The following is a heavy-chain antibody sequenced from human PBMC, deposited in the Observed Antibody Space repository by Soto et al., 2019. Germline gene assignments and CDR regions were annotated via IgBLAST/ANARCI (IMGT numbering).Heavy chain of an antibody. CDR1: GGSISSSSYY. CDR2: IYYIGST. D-gene: IGHD4-17*01. V-gene: IGHV4-39*01. J-gene: IGHJ4*02. CDR3: ASSYGDYVSY. Sequence: QLQLQESGPGLVKPSETLSLTCTVSGGSISSSSYYWGWIRQPSGKGLEWIGSIYYIGSTYYNPSLGSRVTISVDTSTNQFSLKLSSVTAADTAVYYCASSYGDYVSYWGQGTLVTVSS.